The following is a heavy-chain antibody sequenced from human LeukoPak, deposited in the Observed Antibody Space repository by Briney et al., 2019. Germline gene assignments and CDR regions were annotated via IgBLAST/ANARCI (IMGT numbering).Heavy chain of an antibody. Sequence: ASVTVSCKASGYTFTGYYMHWVRQAPGQGLEWMGWMSPNSGDTGYAQKFQGRVTMTGDSSISTAYMELSSLRSEDTAIYYCVRTPPNWGFDYWGQGTLVTVSS. J-gene: IGHJ4*02. CDR1: GYTFTGYY. D-gene: IGHD7-27*01. CDR2: MSPNSGDT. V-gene: IGHV1-8*02. CDR3: VRTPPNWGFDY.